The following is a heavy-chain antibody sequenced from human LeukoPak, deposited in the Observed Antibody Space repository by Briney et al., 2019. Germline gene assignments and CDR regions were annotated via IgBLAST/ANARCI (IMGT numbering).Heavy chain of an antibody. CDR1: GFTFNSYA. Sequence: PGRSLRLSCAASGFTFNSYAMHWVRQAPGKGLEWVAFIWYDGSNKYYADSVKGRITVSRDNSKNTLFLQMNSLGVEDTAVYYCARDERGYYDSSGFFGAIDYWGQGTLVTVSS. J-gene: IGHJ4*02. CDR2: IWYDGSNK. D-gene: IGHD3-22*01. V-gene: IGHV3-33*01. CDR3: ARDERGYYDSSGFFGAIDY.